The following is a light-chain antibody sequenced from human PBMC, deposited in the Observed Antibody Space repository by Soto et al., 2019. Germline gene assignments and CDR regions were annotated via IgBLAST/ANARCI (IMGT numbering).Light chain of an antibody. J-gene: IGLJ2*01. CDR2: DVN. Sequence: QSALTQPASVSGSPGQSITISCTGTSSDIGAHHFVSWYQQHPGKAPKLMLYDVNIRPSGVSNRFSGSKSGNTASLTISGLQAEDEADYYCTSWTTSTTMIFGGGTKLTVL. CDR1: SSDIGAHHF. V-gene: IGLV2-14*03. CDR3: TSWTTSTTMI.